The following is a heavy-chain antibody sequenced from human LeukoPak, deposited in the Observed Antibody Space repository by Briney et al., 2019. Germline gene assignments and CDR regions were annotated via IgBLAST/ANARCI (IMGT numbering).Heavy chain of an antibody. J-gene: IGHJ6*02. D-gene: IGHD5-12*01. CDR3: AKNKGEWLPILVPDYHHGMDV. CDR1: GYTFTSYG. V-gene: IGHV1-18*01. CDR2: ISAYNGNT. Sequence: ASVKVSCKASGYTFTSYGISWVRQAPGQGLEWMGWISAYNGNTNYAQRLQGRVTMTTDTSTSTAYMELRSLRSDDTAVYYCAKNKGEWLPILVPDYHHGMDVWGQGTTVTVSS.